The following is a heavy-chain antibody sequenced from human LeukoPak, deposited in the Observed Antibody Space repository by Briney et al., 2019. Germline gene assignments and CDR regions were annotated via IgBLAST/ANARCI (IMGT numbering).Heavy chain of an antibody. V-gene: IGHV3-73*01. D-gene: IGHD3-3*01. J-gene: IGHJ3*02. Sequence: GESLKLSCAASGFTFSGSAMHWVRQASGKGLEWVGRIRSKANSYATAYAASVKGRFTISRDNSKNTLYLQMNSLRAEDTAVYYCAKGSEKRYYDFWSGLPQDAFDIWGQGTMVTVSS. CDR1: GFTFSGSA. CDR2: IRSKANSYAT. CDR3: AKGSEKRYYDFWSGLPQDAFDI.